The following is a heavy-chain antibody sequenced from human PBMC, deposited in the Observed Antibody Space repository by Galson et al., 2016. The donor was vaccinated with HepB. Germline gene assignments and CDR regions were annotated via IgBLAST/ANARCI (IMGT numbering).Heavy chain of an antibody. CDR3: ARGGGPTLTQGGDV. Sequence: SETLSLTCAVSGVSVKDYYWNWIRQSAGKGLEWIGRIYGSGSTTYNPSLRGRVTMSIDTSKSQFSLWLTSLTAADTAVYDCARGGGPTLTQGGDVWGKGTTVTVSS. D-gene: IGHD4-17*01. CDR2: IYGSGST. J-gene: IGHJ6*04. V-gene: IGHV4-4*07. CDR1: GVSVKDYY.